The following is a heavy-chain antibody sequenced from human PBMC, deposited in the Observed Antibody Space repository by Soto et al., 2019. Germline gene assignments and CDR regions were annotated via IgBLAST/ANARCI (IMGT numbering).Heavy chain of an antibody. CDR1: GFTFSSYA. V-gene: IGHV3-23*01. CDR3: AKDCGSGLRVGGDAFDI. Sequence: GGSLRLSCAASGFTFSSYAMSWVRQAPGKGLEWVSAISGSGGSTYYADSVKGRFTISRDNSKSTLYLQMNSLRAEDTAVYYCAKDCGSGLRVGGDAFDIWGQGTMVTVSS. CDR2: ISGSGGST. J-gene: IGHJ3*02. D-gene: IGHD4-17*01.